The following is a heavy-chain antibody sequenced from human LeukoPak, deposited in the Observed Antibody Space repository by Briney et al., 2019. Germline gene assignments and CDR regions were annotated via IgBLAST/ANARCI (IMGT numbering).Heavy chain of an antibody. CDR1: GFTFSSYS. D-gene: IGHD3-3*01. Sequence: PGGSLRPSCAASGFTFSSYSMNWVRQAPGKGLEWVSSISSSSSYIYYADSVKGRFTISRDNAKNSLYLQMNSLRAEDTAVYYCARAANYDFWSGYPFHWGQGTLVTVSS. CDR3: ARAANYDFWSGYPFH. V-gene: IGHV3-21*01. CDR2: ISSSSSYI. J-gene: IGHJ4*02.